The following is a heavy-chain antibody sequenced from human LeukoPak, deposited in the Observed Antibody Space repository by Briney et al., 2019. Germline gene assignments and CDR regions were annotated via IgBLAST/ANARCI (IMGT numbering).Heavy chain of an antibody. V-gene: IGHV3-33*01. CDR1: GFTFSHYG. CDR2: IWSDGSDK. J-gene: IGHJ6*03. CDR3: ARALYYYYYMDV. Sequence: GGSLRLSCAASGFTFSHYGMHWVRQTPGAGLEWVAVIWSDGSDKYYAKSVKGRFTISRDNSKNTLYLQMGSLRAEDMAVYYCARALYYYYYMDVWGKGTTVTVSS.